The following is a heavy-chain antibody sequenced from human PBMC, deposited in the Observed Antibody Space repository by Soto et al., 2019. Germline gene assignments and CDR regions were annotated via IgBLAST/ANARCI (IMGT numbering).Heavy chain of an antibody. V-gene: IGHV4-59*12. D-gene: IGHD5-12*01. Sequence: SETLSLTCTVSGGSFNPNYWSWIRQPPGKGLEWVGYIYYGGTTSYNPSLKSRVTISLETSKNQFSLKLSSVTAADTAVYYCAAGGGLPRYYWGQGTLVTVSS. J-gene: IGHJ4*02. CDR1: GGSFNPNY. CDR3: AAGGGLPRYY. CDR2: IYYGGTT.